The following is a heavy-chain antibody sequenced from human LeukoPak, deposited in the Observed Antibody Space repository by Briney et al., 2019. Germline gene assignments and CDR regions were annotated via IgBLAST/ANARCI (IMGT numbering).Heavy chain of an antibody. J-gene: IGHJ4*02. Sequence: GGSLRLSCAASGFTFSSYWMSWVRQAPGKGLEWVANINQDGSEKYYVDSVKGRFTISRDNAKNSLYLQMNSLRAEDTAVYYCAREGDYTGSYPPFDYWGQGTLVTVSS. CDR2: INQDGSEK. D-gene: IGHD1-26*01. V-gene: IGHV3-7*01. CDR3: AREGDYTGSYPPFDY. CDR1: GFTFSSYW.